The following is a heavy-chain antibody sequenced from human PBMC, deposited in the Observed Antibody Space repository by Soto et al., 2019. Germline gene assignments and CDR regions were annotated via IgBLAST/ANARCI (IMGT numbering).Heavy chain of an antibody. D-gene: IGHD2-2*01. Sequence: ASVKVSCKASGYTFTSYGISWVRQAPGQGLEWMGWISAYNGNTNYAQRLQGRVTITTDTSTSTAYMELRSLRSEDTAVYYCAGDYIVVVPAARSRGYYYYYYGMDVWGKGTTVTVSS. CDR2: ISAYNGNT. CDR1: GYTFTSYG. V-gene: IGHV1-18*01. J-gene: IGHJ6*04. CDR3: AGDYIVVVPAARSRGYYYYYYGMDV.